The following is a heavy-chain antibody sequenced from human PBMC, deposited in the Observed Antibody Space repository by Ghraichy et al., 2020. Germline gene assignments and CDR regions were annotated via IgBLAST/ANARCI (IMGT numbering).Heavy chain of an antibody. CDR1: GFTFSTYW. CDR3: ARGGDNGAYRPFDS. Sequence: GGSLRLSCAASGFTFSTYWMIWVRQAPGKGLEWVANIKHDGSEKKYGDSVKGRFTISRDNAKNSVYLEMNSLRAEDTAMYYCARGGDNGAYRPFDSWGQGALVIVSS. D-gene: IGHD2-8*01. V-gene: IGHV3-7*01. J-gene: IGHJ4*02. CDR2: IKHDGSEK.